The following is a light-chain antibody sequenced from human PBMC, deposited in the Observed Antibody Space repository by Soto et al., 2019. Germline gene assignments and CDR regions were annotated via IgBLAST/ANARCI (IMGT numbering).Light chain of an antibody. CDR3: QQYNSWPPICT. CDR1: QSVSTN. V-gene: IGKV3-15*01. Sequence: ERVMTQSPATLSVSPGERATLSCRASQSVSTNLAWYQQKPGQAPRLLIYAASSRATGVPARFSCSGSGTEFTLTISSLQSEDFAVYYCQQYNSWPPICTFGPGTKVDIK. CDR2: AAS. J-gene: IGKJ3*01.